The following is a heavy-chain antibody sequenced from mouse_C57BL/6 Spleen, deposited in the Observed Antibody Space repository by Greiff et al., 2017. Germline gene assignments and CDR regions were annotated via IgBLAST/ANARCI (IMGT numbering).Heavy chain of an antibody. V-gene: IGHV1-80*01. D-gene: IGHD1-1*01. J-gene: IGHJ3*01. Sequence: QVQLQQSGAELVKPGASVKISCKASGYAFSSYWMNWVKQRPGKGLEWIGQIYPGDGDTNYNGKFKGKATLTADKSSSTAYMQLSSLTSEDSAVYFGAGRGGSSPEGFAYWGQGTLVTVSA. CDR1: GYAFSSYW. CDR2: IYPGDGDT. CDR3: AGRGGSSPEGFAY.